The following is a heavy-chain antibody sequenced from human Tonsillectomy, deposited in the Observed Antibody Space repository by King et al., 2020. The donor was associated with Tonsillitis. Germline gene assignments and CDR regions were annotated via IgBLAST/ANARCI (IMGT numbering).Heavy chain of an antibody. CDR2: IYYSGST. D-gene: IGHD3-10*01. J-gene: IGHJ2*01. Sequence: QLQESGPGLVKPSETLSLTCTVSGGSISSSPSFWGWIRQPPGKGLEWIGSIYYSGSTYDNPSLKSRATISVDTSKNQFSLKLSSVTAADTAGYYCALGWYFDLWGRGSLVTVSS. CDR1: GGSISSSPSF. CDR3: ALGWYFDL. V-gene: IGHV4-39*01.